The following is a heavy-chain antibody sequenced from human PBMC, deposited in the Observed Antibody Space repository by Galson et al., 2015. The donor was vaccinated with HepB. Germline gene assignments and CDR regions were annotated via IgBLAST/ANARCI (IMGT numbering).Heavy chain of an antibody. CDR1: GFTFSSYG. CDR2: ISYGGSSK. CDR3: AKDRRRDGYKWRLDA. Sequence: SLRLSCAASGFTFSSYGMHWVRQAPGKGLEWVAVISYGGSSKYYADSVKGRFTISRDNFKNTVFLQMNSLTVEDTAVYYCAKDRRRDGYKWRLDAWGQGTLVTVSS. D-gene: IGHD5-24*01. J-gene: IGHJ5*02. V-gene: IGHV3-30*18.